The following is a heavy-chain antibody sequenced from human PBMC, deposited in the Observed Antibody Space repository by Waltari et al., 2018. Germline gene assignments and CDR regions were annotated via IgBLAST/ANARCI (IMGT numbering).Heavy chain of an antibody. J-gene: IGHJ4*02. V-gene: IGHV3-30*03. CDR3: ASRGQLVLFDY. CDR2: ISYDGSNK. Sequence: QVQLVESGGGVVQPGRSLRLSCAASAFTFSSYGMPWGRQAPGKGLEWVAVISYDGSNKYYADSVKGRFTISRDNSKNTLYLQMNSLRAEDTAVYYCASRGQLVLFDYWGQGTLVTVSS. CDR1: AFTFSSYG. D-gene: IGHD6-6*01.